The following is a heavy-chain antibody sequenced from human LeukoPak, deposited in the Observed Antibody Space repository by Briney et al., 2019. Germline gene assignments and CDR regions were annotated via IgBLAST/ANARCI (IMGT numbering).Heavy chain of an antibody. CDR1: GFTFSSYS. CDR2: ISSSSSYI. D-gene: IGHD4-17*01. J-gene: IGHJ4*02. CDR3: ARTDDDYGDPTFDY. V-gene: IGHV3-21*01. Sequence: GGSLRLSCAASGFTFSSYSMNWVRQAPGKGLEWVSSISSSSSYIYYADSVKGRFTISRDNAKNSLYLQMNSLRAEDTAVYYCARTDDDYGDPTFDYWGQGTLVTVSS.